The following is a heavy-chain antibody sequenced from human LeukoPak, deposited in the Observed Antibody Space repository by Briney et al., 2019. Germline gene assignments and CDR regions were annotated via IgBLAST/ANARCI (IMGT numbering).Heavy chain of an antibody. D-gene: IGHD3-22*01. Sequence: SVKVSCKASGGTFISYAISWVRQAPGQGLEWMGGIIPIFGTANYAQKFQGRVTITADESTSTAYMELSSLRSEDTAVYYCASQWLPYYYYYGMDVWGQGTTVTVSS. CDR3: ASQWLPYYYYYGMDV. CDR2: IIPIFGTA. J-gene: IGHJ6*02. CDR1: GGTFISYA. V-gene: IGHV1-69*13.